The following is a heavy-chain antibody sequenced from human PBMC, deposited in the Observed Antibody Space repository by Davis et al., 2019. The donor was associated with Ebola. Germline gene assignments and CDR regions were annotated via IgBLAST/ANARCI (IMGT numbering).Heavy chain of an antibody. CDR3: ARHDGYGGDPEGNYPYYMEV. CDR2: IYYGGTT. CDR1: GGSINPYY. Sequence: PSETLSLTCTVSGGSINPYYWSWIRQPPGKGLEWIGYIYYGGTTNYNPSLKSRLTISLDTSKSQISLRLDSVTAAGRVYCARHDGYGGDPEGNYPYYMEVWGTGTTVTVSS. V-gene: IGHV4-59*08. J-gene: IGHJ6*03. D-gene: IGHD2-21*02.